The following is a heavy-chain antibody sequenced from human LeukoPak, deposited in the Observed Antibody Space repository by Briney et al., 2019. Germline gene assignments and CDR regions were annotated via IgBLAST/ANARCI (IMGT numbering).Heavy chain of an antibody. Sequence: GGSLRLSCAASEFSVGSNYMTWVRQAPGKGLEWVSGIRGSGENTYYADSVKGRFTISRDNSKNTLFLQMNSLRAEDTAFYYCAKDYWYSGAFPQPVISWGQGTLVTVSS. V-gene: IGHV3-23*01. CDR3: AKDYWYSGAFPQPVIS. CDR2: IRGSGENT. J-gene: IGHJ5*02. CDR1: EFSVGSNY. D-gene: IGHD1-26*01.